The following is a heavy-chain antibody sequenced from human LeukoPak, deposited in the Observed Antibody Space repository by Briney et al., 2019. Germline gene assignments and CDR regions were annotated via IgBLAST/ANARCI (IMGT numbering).Heavy chain of an antibody. CDR3: ARGGGGDYTNSYNWFDP. CDR2: ISSSGSTI. Sequence: GGSLRLSCTVSGFTVSSNSMSWVRQAPGKGLEWVSYISSSGSTIYYADSVKGRFTISRDNAKNSLYLQMNSLRAEDTAVYYCARGGGGDYTNSYNWFDPWGQGTLVTVSS. V-gene: IGHV3-48*04. D-gene: IGHD4-17*01. J-gene: IGHJ5*02. CDR1: GFTVSSNS.